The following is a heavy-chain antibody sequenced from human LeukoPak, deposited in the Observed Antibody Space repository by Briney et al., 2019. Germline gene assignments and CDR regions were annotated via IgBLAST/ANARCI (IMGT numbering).Heavy chain of an antibody. D-gene: IGHD3-10*01. CDR2: INPSGGST. Sequence: ASVKVSCTASGYTFTSYYMHWVRQAPGQGLEWVGIINPSGGSTSYAQKFQGRVTMTRDTSTSTVYMELSSLRSEDTAVYYCARDYPEVVRGFTITHYYYYGMDVWGQGTTVTVSS. J-gene: IGHJ6*02. CDR3: ARDYPEVVRGFTITHYYYYGMDV. CDR1: GYTFTSYY. V-gene: IGHV1-46*01.